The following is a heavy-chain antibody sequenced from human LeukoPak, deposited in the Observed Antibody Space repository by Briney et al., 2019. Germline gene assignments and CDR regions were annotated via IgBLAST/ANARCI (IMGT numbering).Heavy chain of an antibody. V-gene: IGHV3-21*01. D-gene: IGHD3-3*01. CDR3: ARDSRYDFWSGYQAGMDV. CDR1: GFTFSSYS. J-gene: IGHJ6*02. CDR2: ISCSSSYI. Sequence: GGSLRLSCAASGFTFSSYSMNWVRQAPGKGLEWVSSISCSSSYIYYADSVKGRFTISRDNAKNSLYLQMNSLRAEDTAVYYCARDSRYDFWSGYQAGMDVWGQGTTVTVSS.